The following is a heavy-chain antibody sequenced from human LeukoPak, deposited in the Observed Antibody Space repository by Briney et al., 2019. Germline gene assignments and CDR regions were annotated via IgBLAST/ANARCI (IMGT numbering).Heavy chain of an antibody. V-gene: IGHV4-39*01. CDR3: ARRGSRESDY. J-gene: IGHJ4*02. Sequence: SETLSLTCTVSGGSISSSSYYWGWIRQPPGKGLEWIGSIYYSGSTYYNPSLKSRVTISVDTSKNQFSLKLSSVTAADTAVYYCARRGSRESDYWGQGTLVTVSS. D-gene: IGHD1-26*01. CDR1: GGSISSSSYY. CDR2: IYYSGST.